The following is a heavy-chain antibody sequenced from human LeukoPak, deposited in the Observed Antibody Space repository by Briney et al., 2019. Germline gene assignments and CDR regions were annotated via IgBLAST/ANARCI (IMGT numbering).Heavy chain of an antibody. CDR2: MWYDGSHQ. Sequence: GGSLRLSCAAYGFSFSTYGMHWVRQAPGKRLESVAVMWYDGSHQYYADSVKGRFTISRDMSNNTLYLQMNNLRVDDTALYYCARDLGLRYGSGAYRFDPWGQGTQVIVSS. J-gene: IGHJ5*02. CDR3: ARDLGLRYGSGAYRFDP. D-gene: IGHD3-10*01. CDR1: GFSFSTYG. V-gene: IGHV3-33*08.